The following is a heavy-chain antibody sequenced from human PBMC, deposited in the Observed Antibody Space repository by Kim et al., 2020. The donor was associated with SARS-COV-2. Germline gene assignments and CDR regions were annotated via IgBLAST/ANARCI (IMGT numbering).Heavy chain of an antibody. CDR3: ARMVRVATIFHYYYYMDV. J-gene: IGHJ6*03. CDR2: MNPNSGNT. D-gene: IGHD5-12*01. Sequence: ASVKVSCKASGYTFTSYDINWVRQATGQGLEWMGWMNPNSGNTGYAQKFQGRVTMTRNTSISTAYMELSSLRSEDTAVYYCARMVRVATIFHYYYYMDVWGKGTMVTVSS. V-gene: IGHV1-8*01. CDR1: GYTFTSYD.